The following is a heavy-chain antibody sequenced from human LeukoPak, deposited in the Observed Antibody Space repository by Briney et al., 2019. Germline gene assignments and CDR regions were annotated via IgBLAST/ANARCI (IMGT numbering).Heavy chain of an antibody. CDR3: ARIGHDLYQTFDS. CDR1: GFTFSDYG. Sequence: PGRSLRLSCAASGFTFSDYGFHWVRHAPGKGLESVALISHDGSKKDYGDSVKGRFTISRDNSKNSLHLQMNSLRGEDTALYYCARIGHDLYQTFDSWGHGTLITVSS. J-gene: IGHJ5*01. V-gene: IGHV3-30*13. D-gene: IGHD2-2*01. CDR2: ISHDGSKK.